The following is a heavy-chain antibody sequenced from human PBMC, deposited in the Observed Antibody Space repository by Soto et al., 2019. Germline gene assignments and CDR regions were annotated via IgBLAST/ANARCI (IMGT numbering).Heavy chain of an antibody. CDR1: GGSISSSSYY. D-gene: IGHD3-3*01. V-gene: IGHV4-39*07. J-gene: IGHJ5*02. Sequence: SETLSLTCTVSGGSISSSSYYWGWIRQPPGKGLEWIGYIYYSGSTYYNPSLRSPVTISVDTSNNQLSLKMSSVTAGDTAVYYCAREDRNHFGWFDPWGQGIQVTVSS. CDR2: IYYSGST. CDR3: AREDRNHFGWFDP.